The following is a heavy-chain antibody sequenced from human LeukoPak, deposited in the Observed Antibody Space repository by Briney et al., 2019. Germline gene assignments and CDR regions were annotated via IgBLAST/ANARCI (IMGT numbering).Heavy chain of an antibody. Sequence: SGPALVKPTQTLTLTCTFSGFSLSTSGMCVSWIRQPPGKALEWLARIDWDDDKYYSTSLKTRLTISKDTSKNQVVLTMTNMDPVDTATYHCARHDYYDSSGYSWGQGTLVTVSS. J-gene: IGHJ5*02. V-gene: IGHV2-70*11. CDR3: ARHDYYDSSGYS. CDR1: GFSLSTSGMC. D-gene: IGHD3-22*01. CDR2: IDWDDDK.